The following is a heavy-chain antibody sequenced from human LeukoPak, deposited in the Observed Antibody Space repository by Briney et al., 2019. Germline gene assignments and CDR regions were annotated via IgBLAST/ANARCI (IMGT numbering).Heavy chain of an antibody. V-gene: IGHV4-39*01. CDR3: ARGDIVVVPAAPDY. CDR2: IYYSGST. D-gene: IGHD2-2*01. J-gene: IGHJ4*02. CDR1: GGSLSSSSYY. Sequence: SETLSLLCSVSGGSLSSSSYYWGWLRQPPGRGLEWVGSIYYSGSTYYNPSLKSRVTISVDTSKNQYSLKLSSVPAADTAVYYCARGDIVVVPAAPDYWGQGTLVTVSS.